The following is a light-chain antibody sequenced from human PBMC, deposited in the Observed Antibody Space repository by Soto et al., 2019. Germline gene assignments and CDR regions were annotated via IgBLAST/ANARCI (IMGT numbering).Light chain of an antibody. CDR2: DVS. CDR3: CSYTTSNTRQIV. CDR1: SSDVVGYNY. V-gene: IGLV2-14*01. J-gene: IGLJ1*01. Sequence: QSVLTQPASVSGPPGQSITISCTGTSSDVVGYNYVSWYQQHPGKAPKFMIYDVSNRPSGVSNRFSGSKSGNTASLTISGLQAEDEADYYCCSYTTSNTRQIVFGTGTKVPVL.